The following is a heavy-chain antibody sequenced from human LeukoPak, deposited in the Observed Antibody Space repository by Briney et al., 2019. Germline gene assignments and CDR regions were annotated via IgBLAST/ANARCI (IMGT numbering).Heavy chain of an antibody. D-gene: IGHD3-16*01. CDR1: GFTFDDYD. Sequence: GRSLRLSCAASGFTFDDYDMHWVRQAPGKGLEWVSGISWNSGSIVYADSVKGRFTISRDNAKSSLSLQINRLRAEDMALYYCAKGASYGTYDAFDFWGQGTMVTVSS. CDR2: ISWNSGSI. J-gene: IGHJ3*01. CDR3: AKGASYGTYDAFDF. V-gene: IGHV3-9*03.